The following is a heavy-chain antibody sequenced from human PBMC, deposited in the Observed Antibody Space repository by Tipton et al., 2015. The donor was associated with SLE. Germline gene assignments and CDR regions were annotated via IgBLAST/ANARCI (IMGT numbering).Heavy chain of an antibody. D-gene: IGHD7-27*01. CDR2: IYYSGST. V-gene: IGHV4-39*01. J-gene: IGHJ4*02. CDR1: GGSISSSSYY. CDR3: ARSKLGVRRLDY. Sequence: TLSLTCTVSGGSISSSSYYWGWIRQPPGKGLEWIGSIYYSGSTYYNPSLKSRVTISVDTSKNQFSLKLSSVTAADTAVYYCARSKLGVRRLDYWGQGTLVTVSS.